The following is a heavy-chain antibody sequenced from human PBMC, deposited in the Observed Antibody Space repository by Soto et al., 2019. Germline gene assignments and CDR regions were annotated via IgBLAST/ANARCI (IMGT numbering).Heavy chain of an antibody. CDR3: VKSPRRYYYYGMDV. V-gene: IGHV3-64D*08. CDR2: ISSNGGST. Sequence: GKGLEYVSAISSNGGSTYYADSVKGRFTISRDNSKNTLYLQMSSLRAEDTAVYYCVKSPRRYYYYGMDVQGQGTTVPVSS. J-gene: IGHJ6*02.